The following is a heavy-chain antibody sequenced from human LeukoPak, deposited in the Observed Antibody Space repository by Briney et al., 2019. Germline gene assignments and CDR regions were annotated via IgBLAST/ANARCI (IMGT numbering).Heavy chain of an antibody. CDR1: GGSISNSNYY. Sequence: PSETLSLTCTVSGGSISNSNYYWGWIRQPPGKGLEWIGGIYYCGSTYYNPSLKSRVTLSVDTSKNQFSLKLSSVTAADTAVYYCARGPRRRLRLGELPDPGYWGQGTLVTVSS. D-gene: IGHD3-16*01. CDR2: IYYCGST. V-gene: IGHV4-39*01. CDR3: ARGPRRRLRLGELPDPGY. J-gene: IGHJ4*02.